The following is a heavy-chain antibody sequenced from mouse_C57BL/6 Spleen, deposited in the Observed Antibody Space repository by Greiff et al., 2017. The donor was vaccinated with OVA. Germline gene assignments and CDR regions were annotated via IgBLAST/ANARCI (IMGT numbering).Heavy chain of an antibody. D-gene: IGHD4-1*01. J-gene: IGHJ4*01. V-gene: IGHV1-66*01. Sequence: QVQLKESGPELVKPGASVKISCKASGYSFTSYYIHWVKQRPGQGLEWIGWIYPGSGNTKYNEKFKGKATLTADTSSSTAYMQLSSLTSEDSAVYYCARTGTGDAMDYWGQGTSVTVSS. CDR3: ARTGTGDAMDY. CDR1: GYSFTSYY. CDR2: IYPGSGNT.